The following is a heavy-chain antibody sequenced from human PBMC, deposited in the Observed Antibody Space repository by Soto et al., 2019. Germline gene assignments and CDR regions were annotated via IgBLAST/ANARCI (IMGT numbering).Heavy chain of an antibody. V-gene: IGHV3-33*01. CDR1: GFIFSSYG. CDR2: IWYDGTNK. J-gene: IGHJ2*01. D-gene: IGHD4-17*01. Sequence: QVQLVESGGGVVQPGRSLRLSCATSGFIFSSYGMHWVRQGPGKGLEWVAVIWYDGTNKYYADSVNGQFTISRDDSKNTLYLQMNSLRAEDTAVYYCARGPMTTVTTWGDWYFDLWGRGTLVTVSS. CDR3: ARGPMTTVTTWGDWYFDL.